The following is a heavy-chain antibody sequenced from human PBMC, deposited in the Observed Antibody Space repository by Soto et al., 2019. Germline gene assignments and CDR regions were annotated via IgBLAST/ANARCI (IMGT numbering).Heavy chain of an antibody. D-gene: IGHD2-15*01. CDR1: GFTFSSNA. J-gene: IGHJ4*02. V-gene: IGHV3-23*01. Sequence: EVQLLESGGGLVQPGGALRLSCAASGFTFSSNAMSWVRQAPGKGLEWISSISAGSEGAYYADSVKGRFTISRDNSNTTLYLQMNSLSAEDTAVYYCARDLWWYLHWGQGTLVTVSP. CDR3: ARDLWWYLH. CDR2: ISAGSEGA.